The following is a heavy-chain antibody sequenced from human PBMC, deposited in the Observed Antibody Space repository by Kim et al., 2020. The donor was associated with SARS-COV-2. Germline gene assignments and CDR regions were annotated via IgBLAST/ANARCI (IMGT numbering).Heavy chain of an antibody. D-gene: IGHD3-10*01. Sequence: ASVKVSCKASGYTFTSYGISWVRQAPGQGLEWMGWISAYNGNTNYAQKLQGRVTMTTDTSTSTAYMELRSLRSDDTAVYYCAIGKFGYGSGHMDVWGQGTTVTVSS. CDR1: GYTFTSYG. J-gene: IGHJ6*02. CDR3: AIGKFGYGSGHMDV. V-gene: IGHV1-18*01. CDR2: ISAYNGNT.